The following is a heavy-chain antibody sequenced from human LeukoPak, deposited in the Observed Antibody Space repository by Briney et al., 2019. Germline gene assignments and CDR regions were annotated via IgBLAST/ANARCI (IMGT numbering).Heavy chain of an antibody. D-gene: IGHD5/OR15-5a*01. Sequence: ASVKVSCKASGYTFTGYYMHWVRQAPGQGLEWMGWINPNSGGTNYAQKFQGRVTMTRDTSISTAYMELSRLRSDDTAVYYCATSTHFLRAFDIWGQGTMVTVSS. J-gene: IGHJ3*02. CDR1: GYTFTGYY. V-gene: IGHV1-2*02. CDR3: ATSTHFLRAFDI. CDR2: INPNSGGT.